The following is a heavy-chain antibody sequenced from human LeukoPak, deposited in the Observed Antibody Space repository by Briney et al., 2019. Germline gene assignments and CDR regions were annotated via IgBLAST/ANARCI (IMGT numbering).Heavy chain of an antibody. CDR3: ARDRPRGYSGYDLEY. J-gene: IGHJ4*02. D-gene: IGHD5-12*01. CDR1: GFTFSSYT. V-gene: IGHV3-30*04. CDR2: TSSNGDNK. Sequence: GGSLRLSCAVSGFTFSSYTMHWVRQAPGKGLDWVAITSSNGDNKNYADSVKGRFTISRDNSKNRLYLHMNSLRPEDTAVYYCARDRPRGYSGYDLEYWGQGTLVTVSS.